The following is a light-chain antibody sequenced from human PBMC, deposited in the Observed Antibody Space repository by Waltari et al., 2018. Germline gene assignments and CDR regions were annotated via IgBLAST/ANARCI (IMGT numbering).Light chain of an antibody. CDR3: QSYDSSTLV. Sequence: NFLLTQPHSVSESPGKPVTISSAGSSGSIGSNYLQGYQQRPGSAPTTVSYEDNQRPSGVPDRFSGSIDSSSNSASLTISGLKTEDEADYYCQSYDSSTLVFGGGTKLTVL. J-gene: IGLJ2*01. V-gene: IGLV6-57*02. CDR1: SGSIGSNY. CDR2: EDN.